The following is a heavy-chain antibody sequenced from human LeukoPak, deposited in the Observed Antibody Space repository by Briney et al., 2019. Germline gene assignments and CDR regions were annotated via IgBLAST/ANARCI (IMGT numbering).Heavy chain of an antibody. J-gene: IGHJ4*02. CDR1: GFTFSNYG. V-gene: IGHV3-33*01. D-gene: IGHD3-22*01. CDR2: IWYDGSNK. CDR3: ARDPPTDYYDSSGYFDY. Sequence: GRSLRLSCAASGFTFSNYGMHWVRQAPGKGLEWVAVIWYDGSNKYYADSVKGRFTISRDNSKNTLYLQMNSLRAEDTAVYYCARDPPTDYYDSSGYFDYWGQGTLVTVSS.